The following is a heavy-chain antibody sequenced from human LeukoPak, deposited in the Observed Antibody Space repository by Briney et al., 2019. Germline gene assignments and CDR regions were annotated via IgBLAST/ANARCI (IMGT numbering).Heavy chain of an antibody. CDR1: GGSISSSSYY. CDR2: IYYSGST. V-gene: IGHV4-39*07. J-gene: IGHJ4*02. D-gene: IGHD6-19*01. Sequence: SETLSLTCSVSGGSISSSSYYWGWIRQPPGKGLEWIGSIYYSGSTYYNPSLKSRVTISVDTSKNQFSLKLSPVTAADTAVYYCARSQWLAPFDYRGQGTLVTVSS. CDR3: ARSQWLAPFDY.